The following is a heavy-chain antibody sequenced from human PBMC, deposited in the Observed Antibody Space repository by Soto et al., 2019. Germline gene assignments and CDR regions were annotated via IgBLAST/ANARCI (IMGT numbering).Heavy chain of an antibody. D-gene: IGHD4-17*01. J-gene: IGHJ2*01. V-gene: IGHV1-69*01. CDR1: GGTFSSYA. Sequence: QVQLVQSGAEVKKPGSSVKVSCKASGGTFSSYAISWVRQAPGQGLEWMGGIIPIFGTANYAQKFQGRVTITADESTSTAYMELSSLRSEDTAVYYCARGHPRTLRYGDRGWYFDLWGRGTLVTVSS. CDR3: ARGHPRTLRYGDRGWYFDL. CDR2: IIPIFGTA.